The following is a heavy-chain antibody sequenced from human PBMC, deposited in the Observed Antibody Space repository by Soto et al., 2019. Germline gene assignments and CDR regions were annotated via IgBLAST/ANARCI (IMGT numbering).Heavy chain of an antibody. CDR2: INSDGSST. Sequence: PMWLSCAACEFSSSSYWMHQVRQAPGKGLVWVSRINSDGSSTTYADSVKGRFTISRDNAKNTLFLQMNSLRAEDTAVYYCARDRWFGDYWGQGTVVTVSS. D-gene: IGHD3-10*01. CDR3: ARDRWFGDY. CDR1: EFSSSSYW. J-gene: IGHJ4*02. V-gene: IGHV3-74*01.